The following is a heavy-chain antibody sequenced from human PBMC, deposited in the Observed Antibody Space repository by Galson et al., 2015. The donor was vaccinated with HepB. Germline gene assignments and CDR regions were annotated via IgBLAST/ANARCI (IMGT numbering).Heavy chain of an antibody. CDR2: IYSGGST. Sequence: SLRLSCAASGFTVSSNYMSWVRRAPGKGLEWVSVIYSGGSTYYADSVKGRFTISRHNSKNTLYLQMNSLRAEDTAVYYCARSRSSWYWYFDYWGQGTLVTVSS. V-gene: IGHV3-53*04. CDR1: GFTVSSNY. CDR3: ARSRSSWYWYFDY. J-gene: IGHJ4*02. D-gene: IGHD6-13*01.